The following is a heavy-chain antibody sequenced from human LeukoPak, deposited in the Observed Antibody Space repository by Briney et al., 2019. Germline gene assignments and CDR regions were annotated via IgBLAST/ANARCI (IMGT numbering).Heavy chain of an antibody. V-gene: IGHV4-31*03. CDR1: GGSISSGGYY. D-gene: IGHD2-2*01. CDR2: IYYSGST. Sequence: PSQTLSLTCTVPGGSISSGGYYWSWIRQHPGKGLEWIGYIYYSGSTYYNPSLKSRVTISVDTSKNQFSLKLSSVTAADTAVYYCARGPCSSTSCTFYYYYYMDVWGKGTTVTVSS. CDR3: ARGPCSSTSCTFYYYYYMDV. J-gene: IGHJ6*03.